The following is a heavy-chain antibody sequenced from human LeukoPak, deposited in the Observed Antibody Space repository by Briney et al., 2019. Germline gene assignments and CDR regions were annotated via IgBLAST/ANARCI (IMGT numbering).Heavy chain of an antibody. CDR2: IWYDGSSE. J-gene: IGHJ3*01. V-gene: IGHV3-33*08. CDR1: GFTFSYYS. Sequence: PGGSLRLSCAASGFTFSYYSMNWVRQAPGKGLEWVALIWYDGSSEYYADSVKGRFTISRDTSKKTLYLQMNSLRAEDTAVYFCARGAEDTPGTYIDAFEFWGQGTMVTVSS. D-gene: IGHD3-10*01. CDR3: ARGAEDTPGTYIDAFEF.